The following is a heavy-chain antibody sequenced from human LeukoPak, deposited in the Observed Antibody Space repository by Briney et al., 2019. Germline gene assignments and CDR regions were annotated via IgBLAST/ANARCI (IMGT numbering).Heavy chain of an antibody. CDR2: IREDGSKK. D-gene: IGHD3-22*01. CDR3: ATPLDYYDSSGYHQGGD. J-gene: IGHJ4*02. CDR1: GFTFSSYW. V-gene: IGHV3-7*03. Sequence: GGSLRLSCAASGFTFSSYWMTWVRQAPGKGLEWVANIREDGSKKNYVDSVKGRFTISRDNAENSLYLQMNSLRAEDTAVYYCATPLDYYDSSGYHQGGDWGQGTLVTVSS.